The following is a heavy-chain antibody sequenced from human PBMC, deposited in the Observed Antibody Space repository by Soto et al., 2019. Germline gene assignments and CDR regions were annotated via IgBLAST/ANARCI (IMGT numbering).Heavy chain of an antibody. CDR3: AKVGGVVALPALINYFDY. J-gene: IGHJ4*02. CDR1: GFTFNSYG. CDR2: ISYDGRNR. Sequence: QVQLVESGGGVVQPGRSLRLSCEASGFTFNSYGMDWVRQAPGKGLEWVAVISYDGRNRYYADSLKGRFTISRDNSKNTLYLQMDSLTAEDTAVYYCAKVGGVVALPALINYFDYWGQGTLVTVSS. V-gene: IGHV3-30*18. D-gene: IGHD2-2*01.